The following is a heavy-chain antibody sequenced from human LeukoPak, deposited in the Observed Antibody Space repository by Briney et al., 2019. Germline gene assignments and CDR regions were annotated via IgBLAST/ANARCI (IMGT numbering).Heavy chain of an antibody. CDR2: INHSGST. V-gene: IGHV4-34*01. CDR1: GGSISSYY. J-gene: IGHJ4*02. CDR3: ARSPPLLWFGELLSQRRDRYYFDY. Sequence: PSETLPLTCTVSGGSISSYYWGWLRQPPGKGLEWVGEINHSGSTNYNPSLKSRVTLSVDTSKNQFSLKLRSVTAADTAVYYCARSPPLLWFGELLSQRRDRYYFDYWGQGALVTVSS. D-gene: IGHD3-10*01.